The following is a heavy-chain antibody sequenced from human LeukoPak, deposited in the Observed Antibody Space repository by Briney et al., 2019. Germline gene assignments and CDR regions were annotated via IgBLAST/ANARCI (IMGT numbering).Heavy chain of an antibody. CDR1: GVTFGSHG. V-gene: IGHV3-30-3*01. CDR2: ISYDGSTK. Sequence: RAGGFLRLSCAASGVTFGSHGLHWVRQPPGKGLEWVAFISYDGSTKYYADSVKGRFTISRDNSENTLYLQMNSLKAADTAVYYCTREPLFWGQGTLVTVSS. CDR3: TREPLF. D-gene: IGHD1-14*01. J-gene: IGHJ4*02.